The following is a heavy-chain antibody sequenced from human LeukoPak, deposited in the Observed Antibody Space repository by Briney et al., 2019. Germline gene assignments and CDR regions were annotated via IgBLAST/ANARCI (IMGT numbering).Heavy chain of an antibody. CDR2: ISAYNGNT. CDR3: ARDQGGYDSSGYNDY. V-gene: IGHV1-18*01. D-gene: IGHD3-22*01. J-gene: IGHJ4*02. CDR1: GYTFTSSG. Sequence: GASVKVSCKASGYTFTSSGISWVRQAPGQGLEWMGWISAYNGNTNYAQKLQGRVTMTTDTSTSTAYMELRSLRSDDTAVYYCARDQGGYDSSGYNDYWGQGTLVTVSS.